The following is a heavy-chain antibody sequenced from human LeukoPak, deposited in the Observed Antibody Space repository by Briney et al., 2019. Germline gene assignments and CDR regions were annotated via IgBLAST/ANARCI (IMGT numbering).Heavy chain of an antibody. J-gene: IGHJ4*02. CDR2: IFHSGST. D-gene: IGHD4-17*01. CDR3: ARDPVGDYGDY. V-gene: IGHV4-38-2*02. CDR1: GYSISSGYY. Sequence: PSETLSLTCAVSGYSISSGYYWGWIRQPLGKGLEWIGSIFHSGSTYYNPSLKSRVTISVDTSKNQFSLKLSSVTAADTAVYYCARDPVGDYGDYWGQGTLVTVSS.